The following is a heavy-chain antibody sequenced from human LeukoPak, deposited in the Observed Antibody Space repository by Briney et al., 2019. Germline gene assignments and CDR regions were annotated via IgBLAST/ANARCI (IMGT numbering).Heavy chain of an antibody. CDR2: IRYDGSNK. Sequence: GGSLRLSCAASGFTFSSYGMHWVRQAPGKGLEWVAFIRYDGSNKYYADSVKGRFTIYRDNSKNTLYLQMNSLRAEDTAVYYCAKDGVAGNEPYYFDYWGQGTLVTVSS. J-gene: IGHJ4*02. D-gene: IGHD1-1*01. V-gene: IGHV3-30*02. CDR3: AKDGVAGNEPYYFDY. CDR1: GFTFSSYG.